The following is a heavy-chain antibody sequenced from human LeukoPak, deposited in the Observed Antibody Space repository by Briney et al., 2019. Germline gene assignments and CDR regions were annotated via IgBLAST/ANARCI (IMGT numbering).Heavy chain of an antibody. D-gene: IGHD3-10*01. J-gene: IGHJ4*02. CDR1: GFTFSSYG. V-gene: IGHV3-30*03. CDR2: ISYDGSNK. CDR3: ASNMVRGVAYYFDY. Sequence: GRSLRLSCAASGFTFSSYGMHWVRQAPGKGLEWVAVISYDGSNKYYADSVKGRFTISRDNSKNTLYLQMNSLRAEDTAVYYCASNMVRGVAYYFDYWGQGTLVTVSS.